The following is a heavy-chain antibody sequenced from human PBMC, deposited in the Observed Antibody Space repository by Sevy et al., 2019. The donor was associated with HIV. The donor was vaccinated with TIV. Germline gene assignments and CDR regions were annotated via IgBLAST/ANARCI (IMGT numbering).Heavy chain of an antibody. D-gene: IGHD2-15*01. CDR3: ARDGSGVVAATEYYYYYYGMDV. J-gene: IGHJ6*02. Sequence: GGSLRLSCAASGFTFSSYSMNWVRQAPGKGLEWVSYISSSSSTIYYADSVKGRFIISRDNAKNSLYLQMNSLRDEDTAVYYCARDGSGVVAATEYYYYYYGMDVWGQGTTVTVSS. CDR2: ISSSSSTI. V-gene: IGHV3-48*02. CDR1: GFTFSSYS.